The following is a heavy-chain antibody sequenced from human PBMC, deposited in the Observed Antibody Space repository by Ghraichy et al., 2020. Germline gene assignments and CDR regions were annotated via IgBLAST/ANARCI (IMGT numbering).Heavy chain of an antibody. CDR1: GSSLTSYTHY. D-gene: IGHD1-14*01. V-gene: IGHV4-39*01. J-gene: IGHJ4*02. Sequence: SETLSLTCTVSGSSLTSYTHYWGWIRQPPGKGLEWIGSVYNGAATYYSPSLKSRITISVDTSKSQFSLRLNSVTAADTAVYYCSRRNPKVGGALDYWGQGTLVNVSS. CDR2: VYNGAAT. CDR3: SRRNPKVGGALDY.